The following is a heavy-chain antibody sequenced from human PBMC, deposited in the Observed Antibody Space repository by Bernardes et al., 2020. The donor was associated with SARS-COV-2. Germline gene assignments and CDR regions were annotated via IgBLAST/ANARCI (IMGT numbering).Heavy chain of an antibody. D-gene: IGHD1-26*01. Sequence: SEPLSLTCAVYGGSFSGYYWSWIRQPPGKGLEWIGEINHSGSTNYNPSLKSRVTISVDTSKNQFSLKLSSVTAADTAVYYCARGRRELLGYFDYWGQGTLVTVSS. J-gene: IGHJ4*02. V-gene: IGHV4-34*01. CDR3: ARGRRELLGYFDY. CDR1: GGSFSGYY. CDR2: INHSGST.